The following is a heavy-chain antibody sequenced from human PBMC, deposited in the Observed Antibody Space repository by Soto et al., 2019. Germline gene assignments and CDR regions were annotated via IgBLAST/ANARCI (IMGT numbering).Heavy chain of an antibody. J-gene: IGHJ4*02. CDR1: GGSFSGYY. CDR3: AVVVAATRHLDY. D-gene: IGHD2-15*01. Sequence: PSETLSLTCAVYGGSFSGYYWSWIRQPPGKGLEWIGEINHSGSTNYNPSLKSRVTISVDTSKNQFSLKLSSVTAADAAVYYCAVVVAATRHLDYWGQGTLVTVSS. V-gene: IGHV4-34*01. CDR2: INHSGST.